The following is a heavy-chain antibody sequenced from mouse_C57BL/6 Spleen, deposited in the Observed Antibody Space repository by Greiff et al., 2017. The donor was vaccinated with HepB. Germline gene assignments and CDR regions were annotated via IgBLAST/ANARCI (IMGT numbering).Heavy chain of an antibody. CDR1: GYAFSSYW. CDR2: IYPGDGDT. Sequence: QVQLQQSGAELVKPGASVKISCKASGYAFSSYWMNWVKQRPGKGLEWIGQIYPGDGDTNYNGKFKGKATLTADKSSSTAYMQRSSLTSDDSAVSFSSRCEYVGANYFDYWGQGTSLTVSS. D-gene: IGHD5-1*01. CDR3: SRCEYVGANYFDY. V-gene: IGHV1-80*01. J-gene: IGHJ2*02.